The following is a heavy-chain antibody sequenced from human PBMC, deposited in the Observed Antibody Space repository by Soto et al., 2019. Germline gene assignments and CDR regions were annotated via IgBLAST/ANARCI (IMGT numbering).Heavy chain of an antibody. CDR1: GGTFSSYA. D-gene: IGHD1-26*01. CDR2: IIPIFGTA. J-gene: IGHJ3*02. Sequence: SVKVSCKASGGTFSSYAISWVRQAPGQGLEWMGGIIPIFGTANYAQKFQGRVTITADESTSTAYMELSSLRSEDTAVYYCARGRSARVYLCAFDIWGQGTMVTVSS. CDR3: ARGRSARVYLCAFDI. V-gene: IGHV1-69*13.